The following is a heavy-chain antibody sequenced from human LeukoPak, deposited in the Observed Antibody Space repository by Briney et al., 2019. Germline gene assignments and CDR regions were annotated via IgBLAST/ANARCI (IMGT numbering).Heavy chain of an antibody. CDR2: IIPIFGTA. Sequence: ASVKVSCKASGGTFSSYAISWVRQAPGQGLEWMGGIIPIFGTANYAQKFQGRVTITADESTNTAYMELSSLRSEDTAVYYCAKGHSGSYHRSRDSFDIWGQGTMVTVSS. CDR3: AKGHSGSYHRSRDSFDI. D-gene: IGHD1-26*01. J-gene: IGHJ3*02. CDR1: GGTFSSYA. V-gene: IGHV1-69*01.